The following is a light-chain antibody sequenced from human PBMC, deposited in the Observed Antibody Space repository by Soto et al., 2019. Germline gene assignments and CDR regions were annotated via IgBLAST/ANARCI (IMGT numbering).Light chain of an antibody. CDR1: SGHSSYI. CDR2: VEHSGSY. CDR3: ETWDSNTWV. V-gene: IGLV4-60*02. Sequence: QPVLTQSSSASASLGSSVKLTCTLGSGHSSYIIAWHQQQPGKAPRYLTKVEHSGSYNKGSGLPDRFSGSSSGADRYLTISNLQFEDEADYYCETWDSNTWVFGGGTKLTVL. J-gene: IGLJ3*02.